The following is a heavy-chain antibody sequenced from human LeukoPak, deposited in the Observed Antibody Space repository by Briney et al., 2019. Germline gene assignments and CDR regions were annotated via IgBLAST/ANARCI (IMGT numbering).Heavy chain of an antibody. J-gene: IGHJ4*02. V-gene: IGHV4-59*01. CDR1: GGSISSYY. CDR3: ARVQCSSTSCYGKYYFDY. D-gene: IGHD2-2*01. Sequence: SETLSLTCTVSGGSISSYYWSWIRQPPGKGLEWIGYIYYSGSTNYNPSLKSRVTISVDTSKNQFSLKLSSVTAADTAVYYCARVQCSSTSCYGKYYFDYWGQGTLVTVSS. CDR2: IYYSGST.